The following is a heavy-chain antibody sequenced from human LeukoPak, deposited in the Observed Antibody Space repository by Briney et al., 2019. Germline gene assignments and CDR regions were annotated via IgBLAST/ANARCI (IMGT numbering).Heavy chain of an antibody. D-gene: IGHD6-19*01. CDR3: ARLRKTVAGTGDHYGMDV. V-gene: IGHV4-39*01. J-gene: IGHJ6*02. CDR1: GDSISSSRYY. Sequence: PSETLSLTCTVSGDSISSSRYYWGWIRQPPGKGLEWIGSIYYSGSTYYNPSLKSRVTISVDTSKNQFSLKLSSVTAADTAVYYCARLRKTVAGTGDHYGMDVWGQGTTVTVSS. CDR2: IYYSGST.